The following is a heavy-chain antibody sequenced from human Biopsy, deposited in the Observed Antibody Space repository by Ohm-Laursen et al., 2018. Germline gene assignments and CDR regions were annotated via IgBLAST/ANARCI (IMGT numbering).Heavy chain of an antibody. Sequence: VKISCKASGGTFSNYAISWVRQAPGEGLEWMGGIIAVSGLVNYAPKFQGRVSITADKSTTTAYMELSNLKSEDTAVYYCATPFQYYDSWGGYPPFDHWGQGTLVTVSS. D-gene: IGHD3-3*01. J-gene: IGHJ4*02. CDR1: GGTFSNYA. CDR2: IIAVSGLV. CDR3: ATPFQYYDSWGGYPPFDH. V-gene: IGHV1-69*10.